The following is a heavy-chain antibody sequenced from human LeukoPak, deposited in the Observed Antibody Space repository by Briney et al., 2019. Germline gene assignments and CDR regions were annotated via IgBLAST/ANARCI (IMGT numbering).Heavy chain of an antibody. Sequence: ASVKVSCKASGYIFTGYYMHWVRQAPGQGLEWMGWNNPNSGGTNYAQKFQGRVTMTRDPSISTAYMELSRLRSDDTAVYYCARSTGTTFGFSDYWGQGTLVTVSS. J-gene: IGHJ4*02. CDR1: GYIFTGYY. CDR2: NNPNSGGT. CDR3: ARSTGTTFGFSDY. V-gene: IGHV1-2*02. D-gene: IGHD3-16*01.